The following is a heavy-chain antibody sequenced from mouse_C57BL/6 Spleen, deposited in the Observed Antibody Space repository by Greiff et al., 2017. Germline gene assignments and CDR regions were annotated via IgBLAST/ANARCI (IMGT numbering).Heavy chain of an antibody. Sequence: EVKLQESGGGLVQPGESLKLSCESNEYEFPSHDMSWVRKTPEKRLELVAAINSDGGSTYYPDNMERLFIISRDNTKKTLYLQMISLRSEDTALYYCARHHGNSVFAYWGQGTLVTVSA. V-gene: IGHV5-2*01. D-gene: IGHD4-1*01. CDR3: ARHHGNSVFAY. J-gene: IGHJ3*01. CDR1: EYEFPSHD. CDR2: INSDGGST.